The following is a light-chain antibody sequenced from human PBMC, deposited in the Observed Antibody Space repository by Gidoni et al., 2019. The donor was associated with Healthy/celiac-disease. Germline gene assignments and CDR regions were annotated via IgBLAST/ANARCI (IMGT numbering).Light chain of an antibody. CDR2: GAS. V-gene: IGKV3-20*01. CDR3: QQYCSSRWT. J-gene: IGKJ1*01. CDR1: QSISSSY. Sequence: EIVQTQSSGTMSLSPGETATLSCRASQSISSSYLAWYQQKPGQAPRLLIYGASSRATGIPDRFSGSGSGTDFTLTISRLEPEDFAVYYCQQYCSSRWTFGQGTKVEIK.